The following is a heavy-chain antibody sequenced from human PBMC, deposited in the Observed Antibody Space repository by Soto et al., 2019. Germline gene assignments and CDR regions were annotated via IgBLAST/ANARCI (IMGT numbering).Heavy chain of an antibody. Sequence: QVQLVESGGGVVQPGRSLRLSCAASGFTFSSYGMHWVRQAPGKGLEWVAVISYDGNNEYYADSVKGRFTISRDNSKNTLYLQMNSLRAEDTAVYYCVKSGYSNGPTLFLQHWGHGTLVTVSS. D-gene: IGHD6-19*01. CDR3: VKSGYSNGPTLFLQH. CDR1: GFTFSSYG. CDR2: ISYDGNNE. J-gene: IGHJ1*01. V-gene: IGHV3-30*18.